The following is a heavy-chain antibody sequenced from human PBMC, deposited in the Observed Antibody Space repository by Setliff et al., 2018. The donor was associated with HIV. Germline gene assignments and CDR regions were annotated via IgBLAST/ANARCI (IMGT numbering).Heavy chain of an antibody. Sequence: LSLTCTVSGGSMNTFYWSWIRQSPGKGLEWIGYIHDGGSITYNPSLRSPATISLDTSKKQFSLMLTAVTPADTAVYYCARGSGHSGFDHNFDYWGRGTLVTFSS. D-gene: IGHD5-12*01. V-gene: IGHV4-59*01. CDR3: ARGSGHSGFDHNFDY. CDR2: IHDGGSI. CDR1: GGSMNTFY. J-gene: IGHJ4*02.